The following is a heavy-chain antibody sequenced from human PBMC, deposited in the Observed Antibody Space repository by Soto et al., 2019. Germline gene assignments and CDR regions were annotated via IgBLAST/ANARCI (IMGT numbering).Heavy chain of an antibody. J-gene: IGHJ4*02. CDR1: GYTFTSYD. D-gene: IGHD6-13*01. V-gene: IGHV1-8*01. CDR2: MNPNSGNT. CDR3: SRGLTFTAAGIED. Sequence: GASVKVSCKASGYTFTSYDVNWVRQATGQTLELMGGMNPNSGNTGYVQKFQGRVTMTRKTSISRAYTGLCSLRSQDTALHYCSRGLTFTAAGIEDCGQRTLVSVCS.